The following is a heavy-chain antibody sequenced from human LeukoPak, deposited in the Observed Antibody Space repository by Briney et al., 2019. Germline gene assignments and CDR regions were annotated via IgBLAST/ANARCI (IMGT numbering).Heavy chain of an antibody. CDR2: IYSRGST. Sequence: SETLSLTCIVSGGSISSSNYYWGWIRQSPGKGLEWIGSIYSRGSTYYNPSLKSRVIVSSDMSKNQFSLKLSSVTAADTAVYYCARGPSRRTVSITTRRANYYFDYWGQGTLVTVSS. CDR1: GGSISSSNYY. CDR3: ARGPSRRTVSITTRRANYYFDY. D-gene: IGHD3-22*01. J-gene: IGHJ4*02. V-gene: IGHV4-39*07.